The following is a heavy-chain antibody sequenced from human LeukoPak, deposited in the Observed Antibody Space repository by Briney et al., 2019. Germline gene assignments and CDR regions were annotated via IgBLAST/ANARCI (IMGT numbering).Heavy chain of an antibody. CDR2: IYYSRNT. V-gene: IGHV4-59*08. CDR3: ARHADIGLIRNGFDP. Sequence: PSETLSLTCAVSGGAISNYYWSWIRQPPGKGLEWIGYIYYSRNTLHNPTLRSRVTISVGMSKNQFSLRLSSVTAADTAVYYCARHADIGLIRNGFDPWGQGTLVTVSS. J-gene: IGHJ5*02. D-gene: IGHD3/OR15-3a*01. CDR1: GGAISNYY.